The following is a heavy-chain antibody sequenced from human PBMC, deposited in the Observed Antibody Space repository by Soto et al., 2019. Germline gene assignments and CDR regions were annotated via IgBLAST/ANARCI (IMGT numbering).Heavy chain of an antibody. J-gene: IGHJ2*01. D-gene: IGHD3-10*01. V-gene: IGHV1-18*01. CDR2: ISAYNGNT. CDR1: GYTFTSYG. Sequence: QVQLVQSGAEVKKPGASVKVSCTASGYTFTSYGISWVRQAPGQGLEWMGWISAYNGNTNYAQKLQGRVTMTTDTSTSTAYMELRSLRSDDTAVYYCASSPTASVWFGESKGWYFDLWGRGTLVTVSS. CDR3: ASSPTASVWFGESKGWYFDL.